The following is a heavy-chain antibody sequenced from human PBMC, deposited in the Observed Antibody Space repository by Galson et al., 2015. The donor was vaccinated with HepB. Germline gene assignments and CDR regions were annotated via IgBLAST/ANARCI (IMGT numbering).Heavy chain of an antibody. D-gene: IGHD6-25*01. J-gene: IGHJ3*01. CDR2: ISGYNGNS. V-gene: IGHV1-18*01. CDR1: GYTFTNYG. CDR3: ARENSLGERIAAM. Sequence: SVKVSCKASGYTFTNYGITWVRQAPGQGLEWMGWISGYNGNSHNAQKFQDRVTMTIDTSTNTAYMELRSLRSDDTAVYYCARENSLGERIAAMWGQGTLVTVSS.